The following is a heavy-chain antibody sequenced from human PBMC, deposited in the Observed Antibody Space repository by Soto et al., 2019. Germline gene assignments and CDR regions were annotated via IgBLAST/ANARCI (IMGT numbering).Heavy chain of an antibody. Sequence: SETLSLTCTVSGGSIRVQSYYWTRIRQTPGKGLEWVGSSYYSGTSYFNPALKGRVTISVDTSTNQFSLRLTSVTAADTAVYYCTRRYNWNDYYLDPWGQGTLVTVYS. J-gene: IGHJ5*02. CDR3: TRRYNWNDYYLDP. CDR2: SYYSGTS. D-gene: IGHD1-20*01. CDR1: GGSIRVQSYY. V-gene: IGHV4-39*01.